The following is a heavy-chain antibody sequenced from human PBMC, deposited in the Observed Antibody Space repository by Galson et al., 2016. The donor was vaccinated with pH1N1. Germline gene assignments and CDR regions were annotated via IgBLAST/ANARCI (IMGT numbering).Heavy chain of an antibody. CDR1: GGPFSGHY. Sequence: LSLTCALYGGPFSGHYWSWIRQSPGNGLEWIGEISHSGRSDYNPSLEGRVTVSIDTSMNQFSLNLMSVAAADTAVHYCARHSTSGFPGIEVAARRRPFDIWGPGTMVIVSS. V-gene: IGHV4-34*01. D-gene: IGHD6-19*01. J-gene: IGHJ3*02. CDR3: ARHSTSGFPGIEVAARRRPFDI. CDR2: ISHSGRS.